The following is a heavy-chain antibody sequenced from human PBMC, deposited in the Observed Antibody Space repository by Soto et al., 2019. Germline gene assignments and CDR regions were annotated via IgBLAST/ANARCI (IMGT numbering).Heavy chain of an antibody. CDR2: ISGSGGST. V-gene: IGHV3-23*01. J-gene: IGHJ4*02. CDR3: ANSPAAAGGTPGDY. Sequence: PGGSLRLSCAASGFTFSSYAMSWVRQAPGKGLEWVSAISGSGGSTYYADSVKGRFTISRDNAKNTLYLQMNSLRAEDTAVYYCANSPAAAGGTPGDYWGQGTLLTVSS. CDR1: GFTFSSYA. D-gene: IGHD6-13*01.